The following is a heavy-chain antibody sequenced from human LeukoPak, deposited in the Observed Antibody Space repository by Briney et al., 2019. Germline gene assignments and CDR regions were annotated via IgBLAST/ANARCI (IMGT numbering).Heavy chain of an antibody. V-gene: IGHV3-9*03. J-gene: IGHJ3*02. D-gene: IGHD4-17*01. CDR2: ISWNSGSI. Sequence: PGGSLRLSCAASGFTFDDYAMRWVRQAPGKGLEWVSGISWNSGSIGYADSVKGRFTISRDNAKNSLYLQMNSLRAEDMALYYCAKDVSRIRCDAFDIWGQGTMVTVSS. CDR1: GFTFDDYA. CDR3: AKDVSRIRCDAFDI.